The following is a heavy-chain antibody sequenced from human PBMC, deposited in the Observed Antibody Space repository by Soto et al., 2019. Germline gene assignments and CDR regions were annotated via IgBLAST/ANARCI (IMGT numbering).Heavy chain of an antibody. V-gene: IGHV3-23*01. Sequence: EVQLLESGGGLVQPGGSLRLSCAASGFTFSSYAMSWVRQAPGKGLEWVSAISGSGGGTYYADSVKGRFTISRDNSENTLYLQMNSLRAEETGVYYCARCMTTVTTFPFDIWGQGTMVTVSS. J-gene: IGHJ3*02. CDR1: GFTFSSYA. D-gene: IGHD4-17*01. CDR2: ISGSGGGT. CDR3: ARCMTTVTTFPFDI.